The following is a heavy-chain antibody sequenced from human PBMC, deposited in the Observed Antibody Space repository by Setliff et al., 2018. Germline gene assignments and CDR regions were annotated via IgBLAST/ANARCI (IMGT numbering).Heavy chain of an antibody. V-gene: IGHV4-38-2*01. CDR1: GYSMSSGYY. D-gene: IGHD3-16*01. J-gene: IGHJ6*03. CDR3: ARMSGFMYMDV. CDR2: IYTTWST. Sequence: PSETLSLTCAVSGYSMSSGYYWGWFRQPAGKGLEWIGRIYTTWSTNYNPSLKSRVTISLDTSKSQFFLKLDAVTAADTAVYYCARMSGFMYMDVWGKGTPVTVSS.